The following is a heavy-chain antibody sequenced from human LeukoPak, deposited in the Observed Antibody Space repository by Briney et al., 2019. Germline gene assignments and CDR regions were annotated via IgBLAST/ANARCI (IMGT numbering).Heavy chain of an antibody. J-gene: IGHJ6*03. V-gene: IGHV3-21*01. Sequence: PGGSLRLSCAASGFTFSGYTMSWVRQAPGKGLECVSSISRSSGYIYYADSVKGRFTVSRDNARNSHFLQMNSLRAEDTAVYYCARVQTGSYTLVGHMDVWGKGTTVTVSS. D-gene: IGHD3-9*01. CDR3: ARVQTGSYTLVGHMDV. CDR1: GFTFSGYT. CDR2: ISRSSGYI.